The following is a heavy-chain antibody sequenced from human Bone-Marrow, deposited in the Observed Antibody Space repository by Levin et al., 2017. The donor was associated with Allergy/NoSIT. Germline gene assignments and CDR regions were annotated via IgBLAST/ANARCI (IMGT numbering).Heavy chain of an antibody. CDR2: INPSGGST. CDR1: GYTFTNYY. V-gene: IGHV1-46*01. CDR3: ARDRHILTGHFPMSDY. J-gene: IGHJ4*02. Sequence: ASVKVSCKASGYTFTNYYIHWVRQAPGQGLEWMGIINPSGGSTSYTQKYQGRVTMTRDTSTSTVYMELSSLKSEDTAIYYCARDRHILTGHFPMSDYWGQGTLVTVSS. D-gene: IGHD3-9*01.